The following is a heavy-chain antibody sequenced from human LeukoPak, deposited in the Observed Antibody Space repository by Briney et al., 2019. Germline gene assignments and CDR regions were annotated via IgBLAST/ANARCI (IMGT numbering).Heavy chain of an antibody. J-gene: IGHJ4*02. CDR2: IYYSGST. V-gene: IGHV4-59*08. D-gene: IGHD3-10*01. CDR1: GGSLSGYY. Sequence: SETLSLTCTVSGGSLSGYYWNWIRQPPGKGLEWIGYIYYSGSTNYNPSLKSRVTISVDTSKNQFSLTLSSVTAADTAIYYCVRWDYYGSGSRRLDYWGQGTLVTVSS. CDR3: VRWDYYGSGSRRLDY.